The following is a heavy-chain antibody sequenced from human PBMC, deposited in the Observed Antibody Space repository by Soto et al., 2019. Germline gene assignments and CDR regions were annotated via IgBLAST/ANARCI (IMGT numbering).Heavy chain of an antibody. V-gene: IGHV1-8*01. Sequence: QVQLVQSGAEVKKPGASVKVSCKASGYTFTSYDINWVRQATGQGLEWMGWMNRNSGNTGYAQKFQGRVTMTWNTSLSTAYMELSSLRSEDTAVYYCAFHDYGDSGVAFDIWGQGIMVTVSS. J-gene: IGHJ3*02. CDR3: AFHDYGDSGVAFDI. CDR2: MNRNSGNT. D-gene: IGHD4-17*01. CDR1: GYTFTSYD.